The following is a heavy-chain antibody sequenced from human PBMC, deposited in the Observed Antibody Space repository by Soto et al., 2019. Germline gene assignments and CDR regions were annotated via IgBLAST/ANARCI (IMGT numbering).Heavy chain of an antibody. Sequence: GGSLRLSCAASEFIFSSYAMSWVRQAPGKGPEWVAVISDTGGGTYYADSVKGRFTISRDNSKNTLYLQMNSLRAEDTGLYYCAKDAGGGPYSTAWYEFDYRGQGTQVTVSS. CDR2: ISDTGGGT. D-gene: IGHD2-2*01. CDR1: EFIFSSYA. J-gene: IGHJ4*02. CDR3: AKDAGGGPYSTAWYEFDY. V-gene: IGHV3-23*01.